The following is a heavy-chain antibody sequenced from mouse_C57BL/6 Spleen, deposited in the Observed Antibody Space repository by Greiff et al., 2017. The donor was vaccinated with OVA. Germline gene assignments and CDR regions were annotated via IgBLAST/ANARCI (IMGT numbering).Heavy chain of an antibody. CDR2: ISYDGSN. D-gene: IGHD4-1*01. V-gene: IGHV3-6*01. CDR3: AREDWDGYFDV. Sequence: EVHLVESGPGLVKPSQSLSLTCSVTGYSITSGYYWNWIRQFPGNKLEWMGYISYDGSNNYNPSLKNRISITRDTSKNQFFLKLNSVTTEDTATYYCAREDWDGYFDVWGTGTTVTVSS. J-gene: IGHJ1*03. CDR1: GYSITSGYY.